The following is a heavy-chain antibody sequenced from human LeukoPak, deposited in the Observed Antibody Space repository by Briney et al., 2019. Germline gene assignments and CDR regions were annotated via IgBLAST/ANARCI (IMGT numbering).Heavy chain of an antibody. Sequence: GGSLRLSCAASGFTFSSYAMSWVRQAPGKGLEWVSSICGSGNRTYYADSVKGRFTISRDNSKNTLFLQMNSLRAEDTAVYYCAKSAYYDASGYYREYYFDYWGQGTLVTVSS. CDR2: ICGSGNRT. CDR1: GFTFSSYA. D-gene: IGHD3-22*01. CDR3: AKSAYYDASGYYREYYFDY. J-gene: IGHJ4*02. V-gene: IGHV3-23*01.